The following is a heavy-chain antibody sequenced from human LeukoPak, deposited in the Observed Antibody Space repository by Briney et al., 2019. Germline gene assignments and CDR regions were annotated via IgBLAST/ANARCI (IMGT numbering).Heavy chain of an antibody. V-gene: IGHV3-23*01. Sequence: GGSLSLSCASCGFTFNPYGMSWLRQAAGKGLEWVSGISGSGGATYYADSVKGRFTISRDDPHNTLYLQMNSLRAEDTAVYFCARGGVDYYGSGTYYLMYYFDYWGQGALVTVPS. D-gene: IGHD3-10*01. CDR2: ISGSGGAT. J-gene: IGHJ4*02. CDR3: ARGGVDYYGSGTYYLMYYFDY. CDR1: GFTFNPYG.